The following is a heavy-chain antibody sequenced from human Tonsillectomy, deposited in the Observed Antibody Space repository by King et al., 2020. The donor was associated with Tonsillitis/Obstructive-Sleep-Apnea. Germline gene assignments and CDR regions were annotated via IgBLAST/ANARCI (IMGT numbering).Heavy chain of an antibody. CDR2: IYYSGRT. V-gene: IGHV4-39*01. D-gene: IGHD2-2*01. CDR3: ASQIVVVPAATNWFDP. Sequence: LQLQESGPGLVKPSETLSLTCTVSGGSISSSSHYWGWIRHPPGKGLEWIGSIYYSGRTYYNPSLKSRVTLSVDTSKNQFSLKLSSVTAADTAVYYCASQIVVVPAATNWFDPWGQGTLVTVSS. CDR1: GGSISSSSHY. J-gene: IGHJ5*02.